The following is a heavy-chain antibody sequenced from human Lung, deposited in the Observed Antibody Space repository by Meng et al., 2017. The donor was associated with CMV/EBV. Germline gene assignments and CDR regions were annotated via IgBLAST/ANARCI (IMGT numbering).Heavy chain of an antibody. CDR3: AKDHSDFWSGLFDY. D-gene: IGHD3-3*01. CDR2: ISWDGGST. V-gene: IGHV3-43*01. CDR1: GFTFDDYT. Sequence: ESXKISXAASGFTFDDYTMHWVRQAPGKGLEWVSLISWDGGSTYYADSVKGRFTISRDNSKNSLYLQMNSLRTEDTALYYCAKDHSDFWSGLFDYWGQGTXVTVSS. J-gene: IGHJ4*02.